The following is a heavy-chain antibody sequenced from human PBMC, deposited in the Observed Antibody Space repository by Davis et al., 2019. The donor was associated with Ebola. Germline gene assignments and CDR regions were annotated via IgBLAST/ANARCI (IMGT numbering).Heavy chain of an antibody. CDR1: GGSFSGYY. CDR3: ARIAAPWGVSVVAKAFDI. Sequence: SQTLSLTCAVYGGSFSGYYWSWIRQPPGKGLEWIGEINHSGSTNYNPSLKSRVTISVDRSKNQFSLKLSSVTAADTAVYYCARIAAPWGVSVVAKAFDIWGQGTMVTVSS. CDR2: INHSGST. D-gene: IGHD6-6*01. V-gene: IGHV4-34*01. J-gene: IGHJ3*02.